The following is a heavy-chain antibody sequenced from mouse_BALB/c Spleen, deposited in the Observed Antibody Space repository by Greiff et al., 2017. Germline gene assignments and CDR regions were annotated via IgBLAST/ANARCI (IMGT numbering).Heavy chain of an antibody. CDR2: INPSTGYT. J-gene: IGHJ3*01. Sequence: LVESGAELAKPGASVKMSCKASGYTFTSYWMHWVKQRPGQGLEWIGYINPSTGYTEYNQKFKDKATLTADKSSSTAYMQLSSLTSEDSAVYYCAKKPFAYWGQGTLVTVSA. V-gene: IGHV1-7*01. CDR3: AKKPFAY. CDR1: GYTFTSYW.